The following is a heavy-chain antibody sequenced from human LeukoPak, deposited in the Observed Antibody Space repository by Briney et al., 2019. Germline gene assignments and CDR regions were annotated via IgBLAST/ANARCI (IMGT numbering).Heavy chain of an antibody. D-gene: IGHD6-19*01. Sequence: GGSLRLSCAASGSTFSSYWMSWVRQSPGKGLEWVANIKQDGSEKYYVDSVKGRFTISRDNAKNSLYLQMNSLRAEDTAVYYCAREGQWLVRLFDYWGQGTLVTVSS. V-gene: IGHV3-7*01. CDR1: GSTFSSYW. CDR3: AREGQWLVRLFDY. CDR2: IKQDGSEK. J-gene: IGHJ4*02.